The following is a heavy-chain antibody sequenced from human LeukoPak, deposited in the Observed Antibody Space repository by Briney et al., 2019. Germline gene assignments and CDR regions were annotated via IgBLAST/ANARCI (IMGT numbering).Heavy chain of an antibody. CDR3: ARAPLVITFGGVIVIGAFDI. CDR2: INPSGGST. Sequence: ASVKVSCKASGYTFTSYYMHWVRQAPGQGLEWMGIINPSGGSTSYAQKFQGRVTMTRDMSTSTVYMELSSLRSEDTAVYYCARAPLVITFGGVIVIGAFDIWGQGTMVTVSS. CDR1: GYTFTSYY. V-gene: IGHV1-46*01. J-gene: IGHJ3*02. D-gene: IGHD3-16*02.